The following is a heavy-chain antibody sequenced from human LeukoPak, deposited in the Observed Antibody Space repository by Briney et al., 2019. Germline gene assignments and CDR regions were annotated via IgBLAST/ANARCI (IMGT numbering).Heavy chain of an antibody. CDR2: IFHSSGGT. CDR3: AGERGEEYSSGWYKRNYSDN. CDR1: GVSISSSRW. Sequence: PSETLSLTCDVSGVSISSSRWWSWVRQPPGKGLEWIGEIFHSSGGTNYNPSLESRVAISADMSKNQFSLKLTSVTGADTAVYYCAGERGEEYSSGWYKRNYSDNWGQGIRVTVSS. D-gene: IGHD6-19*01. V-gene: IGHV4-4*02. J-gene: IGHJ4*02.